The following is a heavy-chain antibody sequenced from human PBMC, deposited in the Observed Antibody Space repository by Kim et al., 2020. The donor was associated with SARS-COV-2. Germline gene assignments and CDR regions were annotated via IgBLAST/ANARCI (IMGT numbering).Heavy chain of an antibody. V-gene: IGHV3-30*07. D-gene: IGHD3-3*01. CDR3: ARDPTIFGPASYFDY. Sequence: DSVKGRITIYRDNSKNTLYLQMNSLRAEDTAVYYCARDPTIFGPASYFDYWGQGTLVTVSS. J-gene: IGHJ4*02.